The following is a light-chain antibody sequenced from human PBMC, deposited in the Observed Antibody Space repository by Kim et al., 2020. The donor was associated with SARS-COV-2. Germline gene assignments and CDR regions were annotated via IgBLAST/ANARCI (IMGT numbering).Light chain of an antibody. CDR1: NIGSIS. V-gene: IGLV3-21*04. Sequence: PRKTARITSGGNNIGSISVHWSQQKPGQAPVLVIYYDSDRPSGIPERFSGSNSGNTDTLTISRVEAGDEADYYCQVWDSSSDHPVFGGGTQLTVL. CDR3: QVWDSSSDHPV. J-gene: IGLJ3*02. CDR2: YDS.